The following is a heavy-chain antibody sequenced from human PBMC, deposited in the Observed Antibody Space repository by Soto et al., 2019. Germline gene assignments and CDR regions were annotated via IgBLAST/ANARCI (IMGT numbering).Heavy chain of an antibody. Sequence: QVQLQESGPGLVKPSETLSLTCTVSGASTSGNYWSWIRQPPGKGLEWIGYIYDSGRTNYSPSLQSRVTMSVDRSKNQFSLALTSVTAADTALYFCARYRRGTGWYYLDYWGQGILVTVSS. CDR2: IYDSGRT. CDR3: ARYRRGTGWYYLDY. J-gene: IGHJ4*02. CDR1: GASTSGNY. D-gene: IGHD6-19*01. V-gene: IGHV4-59*01.